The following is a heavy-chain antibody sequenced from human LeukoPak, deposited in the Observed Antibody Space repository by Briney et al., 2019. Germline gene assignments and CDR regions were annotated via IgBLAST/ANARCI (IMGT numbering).Heavy chain of an antibody. CDR3: ARVRGYCSSTSCWGYFDY. Sequence: SETLSLTCAVSGGSISSGGYSWSWIRQPPWKGLECIGYIYHSGSTYYNPSLKSRVTISVDRSKNQFSLKLSSVTAADTAVYYCARVRGYCSSTSCWGYFDYWGQGTLVTVSS. CDR2: IYHSGST. V-gene: IGHV4-30-2*01. D-gene: IGHD2-2*01. CDR1: GGSISSGGYS. J-gene: IGHJ4*02.